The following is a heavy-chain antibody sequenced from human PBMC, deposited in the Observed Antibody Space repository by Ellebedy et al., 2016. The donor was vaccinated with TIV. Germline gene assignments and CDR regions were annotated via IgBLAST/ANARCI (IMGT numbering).Heavy chain of an antibody. Sequence: PGGSLRLSCAGSGFTFSGYYMSWIRQAPGKALEWVSYISYTGDTRHYADSVKGRFTISRDNAKNSLYRQMSSLRAEDTAVYYCGRLGVIAGAGASDYWGQGTLFIVSS. V-gene: IGHV3-11*01. CDR1: GFTFSGYY. D-gene: IGHD6-13*01. CDR3: GRLGVIAGAGASDY. CDR2: ISYTGDTR. J-gene: IGHJ4*02.